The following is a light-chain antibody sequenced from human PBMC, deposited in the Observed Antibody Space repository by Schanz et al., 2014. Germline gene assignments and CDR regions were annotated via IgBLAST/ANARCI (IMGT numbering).Light chain of an antibody. CDR2: DVS. V-gene: IGLV2-11*01. CDR3: CSYAGTYTWV. J-gene: IGLJ3*02. CDR1: SSDVGGYNY. Sequence: QSALTQPRSVSGSPGQSVTISCTGTSSDVGGYNYVSWYQLHPGKAPKLMIYDVSKRPSGVPDRFSGSKSGNTASLTISGLQAEDEADHYCCSYAGTYTWVFGGGTKLTVL.